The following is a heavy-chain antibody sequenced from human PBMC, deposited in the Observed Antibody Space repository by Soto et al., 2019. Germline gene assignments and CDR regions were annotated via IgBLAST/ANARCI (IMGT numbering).Heavy chain of an antibody. V-gene: IGHV4-34*01. J-gene: IGHJ5*02. CDR2: ISHSGST. D-gene: IGHD3-9*01. Sequence: SETLSLTCAVYVGSFSGYYWSWIRQPPGKGLEWIGKISHSGSTNYNPSLKSRLTISVDTSKNQFSLKLSSVTAADTAVYYCARELRYFDWLPNNWFDPWGQGTLVTVSS. CDR3: ARELRYFDWLPNNWFDP. CDR1: VGSFSGYY.